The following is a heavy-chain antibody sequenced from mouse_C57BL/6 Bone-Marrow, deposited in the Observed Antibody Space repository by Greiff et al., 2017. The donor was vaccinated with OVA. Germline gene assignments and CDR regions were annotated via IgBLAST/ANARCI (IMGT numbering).Heavy chain of an antibody. CDR1: GYSFTDYN. CDR3: AREADYGPGAWFAY. Sequence: EVKLVESGPELVKPGASVKISCKASGYSFTDYNMNWVKQSNGKSLEWIGVINPNYGTTSYNQKFKGKATLTVDKSSSTAYMQLSSLTSEDSAVYYCAREADYGPGAWFAYWGQGTLVTVSA. CDR2: INPNYGTT. D-gene: IGHD1-1*02. V-gene: IGHV1-39*01. J-gene: IGHJ3*01.